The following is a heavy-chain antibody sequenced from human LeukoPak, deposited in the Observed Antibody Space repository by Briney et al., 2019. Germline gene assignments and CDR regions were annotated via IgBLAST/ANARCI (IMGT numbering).Heavy chain of an antibody. CDR1: GGSISSYY. V-gene: IGHV4-59*01. J-gene: IGHJ3*02. CDR2: IYYSGST. D-gene: IGHD2-2*01. Sequence: SETLSLTCTVSGGSISSYYWSWIRQPPGKGLEWIGYIYYSGSTNYNPSLKSRVTISVDTSKNQLSLKLSSVTAADTAVYYCARRPEYQLGAFDIWGQGTMVTVSS. CDR3: ARRPEYQLGAFDI.